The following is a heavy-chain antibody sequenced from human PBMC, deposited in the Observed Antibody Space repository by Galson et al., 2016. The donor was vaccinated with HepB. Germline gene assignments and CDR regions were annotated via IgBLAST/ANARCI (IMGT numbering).Heavy chain of an antibody. J-gene: IGHJ4*02. V-gene: IGHV3-66*01. Sequence: SLRLSCAASGVTVSNNYMSWVRQAPGRGLEWVSVIYSGGDTYYAASVKGRFTISRDNFANTVYLQMHSLRAEDTAIYYCARDTWTWNGGQGTLVTVSS. CDR2: IYSGGDT. CDR3: ARDTWTWN. CDR1: GVTVSNNY. D-gene: IGHD3/OR15-3a*01.